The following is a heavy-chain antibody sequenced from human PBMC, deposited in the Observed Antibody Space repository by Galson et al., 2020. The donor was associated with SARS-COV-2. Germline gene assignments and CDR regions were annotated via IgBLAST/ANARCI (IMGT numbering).Heavy chain of an antibody. Sequence: SETLSLTCAVSGYSISSGYYWGWIRQPPGKGLEWIGSIYHSGSTYYNPSLKSRVTISVDTSKNQFSLKLSSVTAEDTAVYYCAIDRDCYNSAQGFDYWGQGTLVTVSS. V-gene: IGHV4-38-2*02. J-gene: IGHJ4*02. CDR2: IYHSGST. CDR3: AIDRDCYNSAQGFDY. CDR1: GYSISSGYY. D-gene: IGHD2-21*01.